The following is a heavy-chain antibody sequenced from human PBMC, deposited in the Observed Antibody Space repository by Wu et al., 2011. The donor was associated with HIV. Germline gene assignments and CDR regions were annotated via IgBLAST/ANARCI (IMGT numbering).Heavy chain of an antibody. CDR3: ARHRLPLTGENYFDY. CDR2: IRGYSGDT. Sequence: QIQLVQSGAEVKKPGASVKVSCKASGYTFTNYGITWVRQAPGQGLEYMGWIRGYSGDTNYAPKLQDRVTLTTDPSTRTAYMFFMGLRSDDTAVYYCARHRLPLTGENYFDYWGQGTRLTVSS. CDR1: GYTFTNYG. V-gene: IGHV1-18*01. D-gene: IGHD7-27*01. J-gene: IGHJ4*02.